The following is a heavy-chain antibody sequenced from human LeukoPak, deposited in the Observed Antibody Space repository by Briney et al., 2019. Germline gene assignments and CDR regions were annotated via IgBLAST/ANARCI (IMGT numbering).Heavy chain of an antibody. CDR1: GFTFSSYA. Sequence: GGSLRLSCAASGFTFSSYAMNWVRQAPGKGLEWVSVISGSGGTTYYTDSVKGRFTISRDNSKNTLYLQMNSLRAEDTAVYYCARDQLGAVLYFDYWGQGALVTVSS. V-gene: IGHV3-23*01. CDR3: ARDQLGAVLYFDY. CDR2: ISGSGGTT. J-gene: IGHJ4*02. D-gene: IGHD1-1*01.